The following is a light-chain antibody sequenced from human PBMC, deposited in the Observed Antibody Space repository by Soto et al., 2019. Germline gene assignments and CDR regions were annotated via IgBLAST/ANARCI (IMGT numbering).Light chain of an antibody. J-gene: IGKJ5*01. CDR1: QGVSSQ. CDR3: QQRSNWPPA. CDR2: DTS. V-gene: IGKV3-11*01. Sequence: IGLTQSQVTLSLSPGQRATLSFKASQGVSSQLAWYQQKPGQAPRLLIFDTSNMSTGIPARFSGSESGTDFTLTISSLEPEDFAIYYCQQRSNWPPAFGQGTRLEIK.